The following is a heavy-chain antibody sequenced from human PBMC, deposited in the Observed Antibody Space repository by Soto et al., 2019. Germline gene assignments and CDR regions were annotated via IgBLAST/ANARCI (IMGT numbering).Heavy chain of an antibody. J-gene: IGHJ6*02. V-gene: IGHV1-3*01. Sequence: GSSVKVSFKASEYTFTSYAMPWVRQAPGQSLECMGWINAGNGKTKYSQNFQGRVTITRDTSASTAYMELSSLRSEDTAVYYCARWVVTYYDFWSGRDPYYGMDVWGQGTTVTVSS. D-gene: IGHD3-3*01. CDR1: EYTFTSYA. CDR3: ARWVVTYYDFWSGRDPYYGMDV. CDR2: INAGNGKT.